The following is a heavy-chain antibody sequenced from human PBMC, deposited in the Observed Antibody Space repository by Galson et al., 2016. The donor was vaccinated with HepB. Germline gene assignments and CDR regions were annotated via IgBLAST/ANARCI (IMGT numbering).Heavy chain of an antibody. CDR1: GGTISSGGYL. CDR3: ATDSRYGDPGFFDH. Sequence: TLSLTCAVSGGTISSGGYLWSWIRQHPGEGLEWVGYVSSSGTTNYNASLKGRIAMSVDTSKNEFSVTLTSLTAADTAVYYCATDSRYGDPGFFDHWGQGTTVTVSS. CDR2: VSSSGTT. V-gene: IGHV4-31*11. J-gene: IGHJ4*03. D-gene: IGHD4-17*01.